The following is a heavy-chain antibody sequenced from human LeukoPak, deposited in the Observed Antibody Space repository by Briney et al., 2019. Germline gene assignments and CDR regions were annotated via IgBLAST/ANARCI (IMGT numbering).Heavy chain of an antibody. CDR1: GFTFSSYS. CDR3: ASRGYSSSWYSGDPFDI. V-gene: IGHV3-48*04. Sequence: GGSLRLSCAASGFTFSSYSMNWVRQAPGKGLEWVSYISSSSSTIYYADSVKGRFTISRDNAKNSLYLQMNSLRAEDTAVYYCASRGYSSSWYSGDPFDIWGQGTMVTVSS. D-gene: IGHD6-13*01. J-gene: IGHJ3*02. CDR2: ISSSSSTI.